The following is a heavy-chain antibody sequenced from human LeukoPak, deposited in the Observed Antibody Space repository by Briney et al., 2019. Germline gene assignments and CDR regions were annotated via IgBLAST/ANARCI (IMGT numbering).Heavy chain of an antibody. J-gene: IGHJ4*02. CDR1: RGSISSSY. V-gene: IGHV4-59*01. CDR3: AGTNYNILTGYDN. CDR2: IYYSGST. D-gene: IGHD3-9*01. Sequence: SETLSLTCTVSRGSISSSYWSWIRQPPGKGLEWIGYIYYSGSTNYNPSLESRVTISVDTSRSQFSLKLSSVTAADTAVYYCAGTNYNILTGYDNWGQGTLFTVSS.